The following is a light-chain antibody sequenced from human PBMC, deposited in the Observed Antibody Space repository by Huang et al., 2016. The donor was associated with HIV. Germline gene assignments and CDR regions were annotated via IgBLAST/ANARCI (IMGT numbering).Light chain of an antibody. Sequence: EIVMTQSPATLSVSPGERATLSCRASQSISSNLAWYQQKPGQAPRLLIHGASTRATGIPARFVGSGSGTDFTLTISSLQSEDFAVYYCQHFQVFIFGPGTKVDI. V-gene: IGKV3-15*01. J-gene: IGKJ3*01. CDR2: GAS. CDR3: QHFQVFI. CDR1: QSISSN.